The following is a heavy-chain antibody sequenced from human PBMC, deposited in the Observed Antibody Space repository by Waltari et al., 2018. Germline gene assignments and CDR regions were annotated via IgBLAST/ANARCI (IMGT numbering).Heavy chain of an antibody. Sequence: QVQLQESGPGLVKPSQTLSLTCTASGGSISRGSYYWSWIRQPAGKGLEWIGRIYTSGSTNYNPSLKSRVTISVDTSKNQFSLKLSSVTAADTAVYYCASWSYWGQGTLVTVSS. V-gene: IGHV4-61*02. CDR2: IYTSGST. CDR1: GGSISRGSYY. CDR3: ASWSY. J-gene: IGHJ4*02.